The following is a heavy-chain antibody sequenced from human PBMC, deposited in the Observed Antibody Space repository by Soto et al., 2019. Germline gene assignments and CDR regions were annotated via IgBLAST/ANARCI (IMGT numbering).Heavy chain of an antibody. D-gene: IGHD5-12*01. J-gene: IGHJ4*02. Sequence: QVQLVQSGAEVKQPGASVKVSCKASGYTFTSYAINWVRQATGQGLEWMGWMNPNSGYTGYAQKFQGRVTMTRNTSISTAYMELSSLRSEDTAVYYCARGVEYIVATVDYWGQGTLVTVSS. V-gene: IGHV1-8*01. CDR1: GYTFTSYA. CDR3: ARGVEYIVATVDY. CDR2: MNPNSGYT.